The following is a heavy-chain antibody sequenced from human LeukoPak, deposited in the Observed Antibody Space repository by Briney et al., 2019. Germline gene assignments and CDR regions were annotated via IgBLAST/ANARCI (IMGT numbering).Heavy chain of an antibody. J-gene: IGHJ4*02. CDR1: GFTFSNYA. CDR2: LSGRGDST. V-gene: IGHV3-23*01. Sequence: GGSLRLSCAASGFTFSNYAMTWVRQAPGKGLEWVSALSGRGDSTYYADSVKGRFTISRDNSKNTLYLQMNSLRAEDTAVYYCAKSMVRGIIILDFDYWGQGTLVTVSS. CDR3: AKSMVRGIIILDFDY. D-gene: IGHD3-10*01.